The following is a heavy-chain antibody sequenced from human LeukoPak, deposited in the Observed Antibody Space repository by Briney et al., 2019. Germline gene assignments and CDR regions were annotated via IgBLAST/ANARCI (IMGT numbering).Heavy chain of an antibody. D-gene: IGHD5-12*01. J-gene: IGHJ4*02. V-gene: IGHV3-23*01. Sequence: GGSLRLSCAASGFPFASYAMSWVRQTPEKGLEWVSHIIGSVASTYYADSVKGRFTISRDNTKNTLYLQMNSLRADDTAVYFCAKGGYDYVEVGYFDYWGQGTVVTVSS. CDR1: GFPFASYA. CDR2: IIGSVAST. CDR3: AKGGYDYVEVGYFDY.